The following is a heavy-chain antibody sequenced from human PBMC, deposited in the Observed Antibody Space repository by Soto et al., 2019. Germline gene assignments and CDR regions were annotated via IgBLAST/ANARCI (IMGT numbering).Heavy chain of an antibody. D-gene: IGHD2-21*01. J-gene: IGHJ6*02. Sequence: PSETRSLTWAVYGGSFSCYHWSWIRQPPGKGLGWIGEISQSGSTNYNPSLKSGITISVDTSKKQFSLRLRSVTAADTAVYYCARGRQISPSTLFRRTGDYSMDVWGQGTTVTVSS. CDR3: ARGRQISPSTLFRRTGDYSMDV. CDR2: ISQSGST. V-gene: IGHV4-34*01. CDR1: GGSFSCYH.